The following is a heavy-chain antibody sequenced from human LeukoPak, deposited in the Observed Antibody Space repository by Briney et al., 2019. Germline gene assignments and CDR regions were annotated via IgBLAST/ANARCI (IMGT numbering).Heavy chain of an antibody. CDR1: GYTFSSYW. D-gene: IGHD2-8*01. Sequence: GASLKISCKGSGYTFSSYWIGWVRQMPGKGLEWMGIIYPDDSDTRYSPSFQGQVTISADKSISTAYLQWSSLKASNTATYYCARLAYCSNDVCYSNYYYSMDVWGKGTTVTVSS. J-gene: IGHJ6*03. V-gene: IGHV5-51*01. CDR2: IYPDDSDT. CDR3: ARLAYCSNDVCYSNYYYSMDV.